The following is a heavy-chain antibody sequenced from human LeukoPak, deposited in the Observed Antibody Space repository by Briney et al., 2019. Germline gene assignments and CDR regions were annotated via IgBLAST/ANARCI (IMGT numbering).Heavy chain of an antibody. V-gene: IGHV3-53*01. CDR1: GFTVSSNY. J-gene: IGHJ6*02. CDR3: ARISTMVRGITTLYYYGMDV. D-gene: IGHD3-10*01. CDR2: IYSGGST. Sequence: PGGSLRLSCSASGFTVSSNYLTWVRQAPGKGLEWGSVIYSGGSTCYADSVKGRSTISRDSSTNTVDLQMNTLRAEDTAVYYCARISTMVRGITTLYYYGMDVWGQGTTVTVSS.